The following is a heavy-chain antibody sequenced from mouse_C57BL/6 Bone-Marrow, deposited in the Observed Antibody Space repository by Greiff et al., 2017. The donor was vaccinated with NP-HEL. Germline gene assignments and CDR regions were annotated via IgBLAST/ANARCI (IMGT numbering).Heavy chain of an antibody. V-gene: IGHV1-20*01. D-gene: IGHD1-1*01. CDR1: GYSFTGYF. J-gene: IGHJ1*03. CDR3: YSSSYFDV. CDR2: INPYNGDT. Sequence: EVQLVESGPELVKPGDSVKISCKASGYSFTGYFMNWVMQSHGKSLEWIGRINPYNGDTFYNQKFKGKATLTVDKSSSTAHMELRSLTSEDSAVYYCYSSSYFDVWGTGTTVTVSS.